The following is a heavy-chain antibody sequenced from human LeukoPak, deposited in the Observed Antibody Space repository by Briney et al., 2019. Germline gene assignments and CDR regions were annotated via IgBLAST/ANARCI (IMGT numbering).Heavy chain of an antibody. D-gene: IGHD1-26*01. CDR1: GGSISSYY. CDR3: ARENSGSYREIDY. Sequence: SETLSLTCTVSGGSISSYYWSWIRQPAGKGLEWIGRIYTSGSTNYNASLKSRVSMSVDTSKNQFSLKLSSVTAADTAVFYCARENSGSYREIDYWGQGTLVTVSS. V-gene: IGHV4-4*07. CDR2: IYTSGST. J-gene: IGHJ4*02.